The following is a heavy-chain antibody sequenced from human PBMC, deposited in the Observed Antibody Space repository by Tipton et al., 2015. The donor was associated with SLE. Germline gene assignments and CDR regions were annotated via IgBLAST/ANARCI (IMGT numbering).Heavy chain of an antibody. J-gene: IGHJ4*02. CDR2: ISGSGSNK. CDR3: KIEYSSAVAFDF. Sequence: SLRLSCAASGFRFSSYEMNWVRQAPGKGLEWVSYISGSGSNKYYADSVKGRFTISRDNAKNSLYLQMNSLRAEDTALYYCKIEYSSAVAFDFWGLGSLVTVSS. D-gene: IGHD3-22*01. V-gene: IGHV3-48*03. CDR1: GFRFSSYE.